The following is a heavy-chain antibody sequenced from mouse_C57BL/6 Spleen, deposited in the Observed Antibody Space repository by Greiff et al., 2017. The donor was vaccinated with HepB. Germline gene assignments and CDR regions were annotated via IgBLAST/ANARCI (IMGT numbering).Heavy chain of an antibody. V-gene: IGHV5-9*01. J-gene: IGHJ1*03. Sequence: DVMLVESGGGLVKPGGSLKLSCAASGFTFSSYTMSWVRQTPEKRLEWVATISGGGGNTYYPDSVKGRFTISRDNAKNTLYLQMSSLRSEDTALYYCARNYYGSSYWYFDVWGTGTTVTVSS. CDR1: GFTFSSYT. CDR2: ISGGGGNT. CDR3: ARNYYGSSYWYFDV. D-gene: IGHD1-1*01.